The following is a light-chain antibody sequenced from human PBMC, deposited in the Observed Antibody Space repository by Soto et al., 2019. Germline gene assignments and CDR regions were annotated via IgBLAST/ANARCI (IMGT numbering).Light chain of an antibody. CDR1: QSVSSY. J-gene: IGKJ2*01. CDR3: QQRSNWPHPYT. Sequence: EIVLTQSPATVSLSPGERATLSCRASQSVSSYLAWYQQRPGQAPRLLIYDASTRATGIPARFSGSGSGTDFTLTISSLEPEDFAVYYWQQRSNWPHPYTFGHGTKLESK. CDR2: DAS. V-gene: IGKV3-11*01.